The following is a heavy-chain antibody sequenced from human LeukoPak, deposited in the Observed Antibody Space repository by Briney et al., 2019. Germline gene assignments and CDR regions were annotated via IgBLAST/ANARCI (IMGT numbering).Heavy chain of an antibody. V-gene: IGHV3-64D*09. CDR3: LKVPNYSSGY. J-gene: IGHJ4*02. Sequence: GGSLRLSCSASGFTFSTYAMHWVRQAPGKGLESVSTISSNGGSTYYADSVKGRFTISRVNSMNTLYLQMSSLTAEDTAVYYCLKVPNYSSGYWGQGTLVTVSS. CDR2: ISSNGGST. CDR1: GFTFSTYA. D-gene: IGHD6-25*01.